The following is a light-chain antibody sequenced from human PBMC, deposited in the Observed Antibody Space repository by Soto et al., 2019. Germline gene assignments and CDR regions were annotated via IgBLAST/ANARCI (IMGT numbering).Light chain of an antibody. Sequence: EIVMTQSPATLSVSPGERATLSCRASQSVSSNLAWYQQKAGQAPRLLIYGASTRATGIPARFSGSGSGTEFTLTISSLQSEYFAVYYCQQYNNWPMYTFGQGTKLEIK. J-gene: IGKJ2*01. CDR1: QSVSSN. CDR3: QQYNNWPMYT. V-gene: IGKV3-15*01. CDR2: GAS.